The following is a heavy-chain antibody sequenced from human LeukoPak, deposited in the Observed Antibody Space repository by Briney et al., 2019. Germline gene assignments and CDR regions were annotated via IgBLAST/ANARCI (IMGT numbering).Heavy chain of an antibody. CDR1: GFTFSIYE. CDR3: AREGDTGPYYYGMDV. Sequence: PGGSLRLSCAASGFTFSIYEMNWVRQAPGKGLEWVSYISSSGSTIYYADSVKGRFTISRDNAKNSLYLQMNSLRAEDTAVYYCAREGDTGPYYYGMDVWGKGTTVTVSS. CDR2: ISSSGSTI. J-gene: IGHJ6*04. V-gene: IGHV3-48*03. D-gene: IGHD3-16*01.